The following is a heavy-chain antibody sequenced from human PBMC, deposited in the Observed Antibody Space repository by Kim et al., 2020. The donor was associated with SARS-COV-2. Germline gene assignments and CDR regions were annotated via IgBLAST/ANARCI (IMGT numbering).Heavy chain of an antibody. V-gene: IGHV3-33*01. CDR3: ATGIKAASAFDI. Sequence: GGSLRLSCAASGFTFSSYGMHWVRQAPGKGLEWVAVIWYDGSNKYYADSVKGRLTISRDNSKNTLYLQMNSLRAEDTAVYYCATGIKAASAFDIWGQGTMVTVSS. CDR2: IWYDGSNK. D-gene: IGHD2-15*01. CDR1: GFTFSSYG. J-gene: IGHJ3*02.